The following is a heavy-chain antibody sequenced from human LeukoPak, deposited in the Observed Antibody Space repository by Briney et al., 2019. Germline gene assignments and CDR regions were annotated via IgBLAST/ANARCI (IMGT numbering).Heavy chain of an antibody. J-gene: IGHJ4*02. Sequence: GGSLRLSCAASVFTFSIYAMNWVRQAPGKGLEWVSSISANGGETHYADSVKGRFTISRDNSKNTLYLQINNPRVEDTAVYYCAKRYYDFPLDYWGQGTLVTVSS. V-gene: IGHV3-23*01. CDR3: AKRYYDFPLDY. CDR2: ISANGGET. CDR1: VFTFSIYA. D-gene: IGHD3-3*01.